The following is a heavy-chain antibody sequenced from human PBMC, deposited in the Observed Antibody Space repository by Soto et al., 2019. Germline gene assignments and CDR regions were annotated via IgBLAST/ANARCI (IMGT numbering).Heavy chain of an antibody. J-gene: IGHJ4*02. Sequence: SETLSLTCTVSGGSISSYYWSWIRQPPGKGLGWIGYIYYSGSTNYNPSLKSRVTISVDTSKNQFSLHLNSVTAGDTAVYFCARVRYSDNWHGLIDYWGQGTLVTVSS. CDR3: ARVRYSDNWHGLIDY. CDR2: IYYSGST. D-gene: IGHD4-4*01. CDR1: GGSISSYY. V-gene: IGHV4-59*12.